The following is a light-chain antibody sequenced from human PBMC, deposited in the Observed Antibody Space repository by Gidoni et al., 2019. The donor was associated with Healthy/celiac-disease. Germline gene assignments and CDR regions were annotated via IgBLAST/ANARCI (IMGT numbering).Light chain of an antibody. CDR3: QQYNNWPIT. CDR1: KSVSSN. Sequence: EIVMTQSSATLSVSPGERATLSCRASKSVSSNLAWYQQKPGQAPRLLIYGASSRATGIPARFSGSGSGTEFTLTISSLQSEDFAVYYCQQYNNWPITFGQGTRLEIK. J-gene: IGKJ5*01. CDR2: GAS. V-gene: IGKV3D-15*01.